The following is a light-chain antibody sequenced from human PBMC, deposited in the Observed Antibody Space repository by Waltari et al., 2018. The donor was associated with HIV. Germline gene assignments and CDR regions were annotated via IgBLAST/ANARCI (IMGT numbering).Light chain of an antibody. J-gene: IGLJ3*02. V-gene: IGLV6-57*03. CDR3: QSSYTNNQV. Sequence: NFMLTPPHSVSESPGKTVTISCTRSSGSIASNYVQWYQQRPGSAPTAVIYEHNQRASGVPDRFSGSVDSSSNSASLTISGLKTEDEADYYCQSSYTNNQVFGGGTKLTVL. CDR2: EHN. CDR1: SGSIASNY.